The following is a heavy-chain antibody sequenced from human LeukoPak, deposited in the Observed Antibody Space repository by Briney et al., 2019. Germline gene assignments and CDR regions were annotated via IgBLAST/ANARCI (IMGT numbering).Heavy chain of an antibody. CDR2: FDPEDGET. CDR3: ATAKRPSDGGNSGVDY. J-gene: IGHJ4*02. V-gene: IGHV1-24*01. CDR1: GYTLTELS. D-gene: IGHD4-23*01. Sequence: ASVKVSCKVSGYTLTELSMHWVRQAPGKGLEWMGGFDPEDGETIYAQKFQGRVTMTEDTSTDTAYMELSSLRSEDTAVYYCATAKRPSDGGNSGVDYWGQGTLVTVSS.